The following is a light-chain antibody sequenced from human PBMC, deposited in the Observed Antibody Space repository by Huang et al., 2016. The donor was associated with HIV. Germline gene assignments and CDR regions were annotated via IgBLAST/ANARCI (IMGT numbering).Light chain of an antibody. CDR3: QHSYVSLGYT. J-gene: IGKJ2*01. CDR1: QDIGSH. Sequence: DIQMTQSPSSLSASVGDRVTLTCRTSQDIGSHLNWYQQRPGRAPKLLIYVSSTLQSGVPSRFSGGRSGTDFTLTISNLQPEDFATYYCQHSYVSLGYTFGQGTKLEI. CDR2: VSS. V-gene: IGKV1-39*01.